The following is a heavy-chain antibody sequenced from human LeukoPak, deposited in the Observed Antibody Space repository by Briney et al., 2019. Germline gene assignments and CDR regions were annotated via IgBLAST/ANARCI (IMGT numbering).Heavy chain of an antibody. CDR2: ISGSGGST. CDR1: GFTLSSYA. CDR3: AKVLVSRWYFDY. V-gene: IGHV3-23*01. J-gene: IGHJ4*02. Sequence: GGSLRLSCAASGFTLSSYAMSWVRQAPGKGLEWVSAISGSGGSTYYADSVKGRFTISRDNSKNTLYLQMNRLRAEDTAVYYCAKVLVSRWYFDYWGQGTLVTVSS. D-gene: IGHD2-8*01.